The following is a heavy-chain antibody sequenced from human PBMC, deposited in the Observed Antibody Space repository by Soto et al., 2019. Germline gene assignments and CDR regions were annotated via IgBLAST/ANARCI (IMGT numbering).Heavy chain of an antibody. CDR2: ISTYDGNT. CDR1: GYSFTIYG. Sequence: QVQLVQSGTEVKKPGASVRVSCKASGYSFTIYGITWVRQAPGQGLEWMGWISTYDGNTNYAQNLQGRVTMTTDTSPSTAYMELRSLRSDDTAVYYCARDRGRSCIGGSCPFDYWGQGTLVTVSS. V-gene: IGHV1-18*01. J-gene: IGHJ4*02. CDR3: ARDRGRSCIGGSCPFDY. D-gene: IGHD2-15*01.